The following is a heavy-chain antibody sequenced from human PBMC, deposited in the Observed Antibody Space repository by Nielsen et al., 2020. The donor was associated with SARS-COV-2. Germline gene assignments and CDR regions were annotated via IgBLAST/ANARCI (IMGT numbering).Heavy chain of an antibody. CDR3: ASAASSSWKSATV. D-gene: IGHD3-22*01. Sequence: GESLKISCAASGFTFSSYGMHWVRQAPGKGLEWVAFIWYDGTNKYYVDSVRGRFTISRDNSKNTLYLQMNSLRAEDTAVYYCASAASSSWKSATVWGQGTTVTVSS. CDR2: IWYDGTNK. V-gene: IGHV3-33*08. CDR1: GFTFSSYG. J-gene: IGHJ6*02.